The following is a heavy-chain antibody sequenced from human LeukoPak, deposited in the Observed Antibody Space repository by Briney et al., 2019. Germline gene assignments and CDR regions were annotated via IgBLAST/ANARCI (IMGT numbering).Heavy chain of an antibody. CDR2: IYYSGST. CDR3: ARAHYDFWSGYPHNWFDP. D-gene: IGHD3-3*01. V-gene: IGHV4-59*01. CDR1: GGSISSYY. Sequence: SETLSLTCTVSGGSISSYYWSWIRQPPGKGLEWIGYIYYSGSTNYNPSLKSRVTISVDTSKNQFSLKLSSVTAADTAVYYCARAHYDFWSGYPHNWFDPWGQGTLVTVSS. J-gene: IGHJ5*02.